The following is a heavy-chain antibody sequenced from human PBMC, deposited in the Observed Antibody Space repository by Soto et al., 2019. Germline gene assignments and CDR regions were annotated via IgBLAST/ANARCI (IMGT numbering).Heavy chain of an antibody. CDR1: GFTFGDYA. D-gene: IGHD3-10*01. J-gene: IGHJ4*02. Sequence: GGSLRLSCTASGFTFGDYAMSWFRQAPGKGLEWVGFIRSKAYGGTTEYAASVKGRFTIPRDDSKSIAYLQMNSLKTEDTAVYYCTRGGIVRGTPRDRFECWGQGTLVTVSS. CDR2: IRSKAYGGTT. CDR3: TRGGIVRGTPRDRFEC. V-gene: IGHV3-49*03.